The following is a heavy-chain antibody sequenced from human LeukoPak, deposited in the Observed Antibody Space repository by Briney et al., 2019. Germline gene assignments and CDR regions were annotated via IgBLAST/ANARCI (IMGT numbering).Heavy chain of an antibody. V-gene: IGHV1-18*01. D-gene: IGHD3-3*01. J-gene: IGHJ6*02. Sequence: GASVKVSCKASGYTFTSYGISWVRQAPGQGLEWMGWNSAYNGNTNYAQKLQGRVTMTTDTSTSTAYMELRSLRSDDTAVYYCARDQDFWSGYYYYGMDVWGQGTTVTVSS. CDR3: ARDQDFWSGYYYYGMDV. CDR1: GYTFTSYG. CDR2: NSAYNGNT.